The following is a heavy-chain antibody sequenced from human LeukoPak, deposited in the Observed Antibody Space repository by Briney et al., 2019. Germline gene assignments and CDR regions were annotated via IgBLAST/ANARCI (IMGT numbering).Heavy chain of an antibody. CDR1: GGSISSYY. V-gene: IGHV4-59*01. J-gene: IGHJ5*02. D-gene: IGHD6-13*01. CDR3: ARANRAFRAAAVGWFDP. Sequence: SETLSLTCTVSGGSISSYYWSWIRQPPGKGLEWIGYTYYSGSTNYNPSLKSRVTISVDTSKNQFSLKLSSVTAADTAVYYCARANRAFRAAAVGWFDPWGQGTLVTVSS. CDR2: TYYSGST.